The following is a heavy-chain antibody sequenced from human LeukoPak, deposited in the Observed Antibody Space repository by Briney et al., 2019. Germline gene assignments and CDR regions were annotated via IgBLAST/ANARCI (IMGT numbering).Heavy chain of an antibody. CDR3: ARGPNYDILTGYDNIDY. CDR1: GLTFSNFK. J-gene: IGHJ4*02. Sequence: GGSLRLSCAVSGLTFSNFKMNWVRQAPGKGLEWVSYISDSGRTTFYADSVKGRFTISRDNAKNSLYLQMNSLRAEDTAVYYCARGPNYDILTGYDNIDYWGQGTLVTVSS. D-gene: IGHD3-9*01. V-gene: IGHV3-48*03. CDR2: ISDSGRTT.